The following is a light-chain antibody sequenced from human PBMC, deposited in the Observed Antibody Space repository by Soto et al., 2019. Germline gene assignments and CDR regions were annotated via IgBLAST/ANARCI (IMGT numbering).Light chain of an antibody. CDR1: SSNIGTNT. CDR2: STN. J-gene: IGLJ3*02. CDR3: AAWDDSLNGPV. V-gene: IGLV1-44*01. Sequence: QSVLTQPPSASGTPGQRVTISCSGSSSNIGTNTVNWYHQLPGTAPKLLIYSTNQRPSGVPDRFSGSKSGTSASLAISGLQYEDEADYYCAAWDDSLNGPVFGGGTKLTVL.